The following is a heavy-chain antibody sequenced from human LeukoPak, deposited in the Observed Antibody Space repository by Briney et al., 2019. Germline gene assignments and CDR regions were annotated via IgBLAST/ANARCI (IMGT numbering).Heavy chain of an antibody. CDR2: INSDGTT. J-gene: IGHJ4*02. CDR1: GFTFSSYW. Sequence: GGSLRLSCAASGFTFSSYWMHWVRQVPGKGLVWVSRINSDGTTSYADSVKGRFTISRNNAKNTLYLQMNNLRVEDTAVYYCARDGSLPDYWSQGTLVTVSS. V-gene: IGHV3-74*01. CDR3: ARDGSLPDY.